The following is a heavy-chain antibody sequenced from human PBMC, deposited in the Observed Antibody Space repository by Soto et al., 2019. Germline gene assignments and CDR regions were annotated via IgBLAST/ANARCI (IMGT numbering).Heavy chain of an antibody. CDR2: ISYDGSNK. V-gene: IGHV3-30*18. CDR3: ANEDIVVVPAADYYYYYGMDV. Sequence: GGSQTLSCAASAFTFSSYGMHWVRQVPGKGLEWAAVISYDGSNKYYADSVKGRFTISRDNSKNTLYLQLKSLRADDTAVYYCANEDIVVVPAADYYYYYGMDVWGQGTTVTVSS. CDR1: AFTFSSYG. D-gene: IGHD2-2*01. J-gene: IGHJ6*02.